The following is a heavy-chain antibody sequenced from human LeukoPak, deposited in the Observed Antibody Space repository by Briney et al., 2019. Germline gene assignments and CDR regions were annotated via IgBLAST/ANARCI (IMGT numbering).Heavy chain of an antibody. J-gene: IGHJ4*02. CDR3: ARDMDGHGGSSLDY. CDR2: IYYSGST. Sequence: SETLSLTCTVSGGSISSGDYYWSWIRQPPGKGLEWIGYIYYSGSTYYNPSLKSRVTISVDTSKNQFSLKLSSVTAADTAVYYCARDMDGHGGSSLDYWGQGTLVTVSS. CDR1: GGSISSGDYY. D-gene: IGHD1-26*01. V-gene: IGHV4-30-4*08.